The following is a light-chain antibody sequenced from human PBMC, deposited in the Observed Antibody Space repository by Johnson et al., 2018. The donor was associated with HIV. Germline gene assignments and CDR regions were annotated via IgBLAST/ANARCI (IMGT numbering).Light chain of an antibody. Sequence: SVLTQSPSVSAAPGQKVTISCSGSSSNIGNNYVSWYQQLPGTAPKLLIYDNNKRPSGIPDRFSVSKSGTSATLGITGLQTGDEADYYCGTWDSSLSEGVFGTGTKVTVL. V-gene: IGLV1-51*01. CDR3: GTWDSSLSEGV. CDR2: DNN. J-gene: IGLJ1*01. CDR1: SSNIGNNY.